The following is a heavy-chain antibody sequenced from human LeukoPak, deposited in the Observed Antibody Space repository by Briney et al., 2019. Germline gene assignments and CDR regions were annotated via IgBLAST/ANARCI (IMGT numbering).Heavy chain of an antibody. J-gene: IGHJ5*02. Sequence: SETLSLTCAVYGGSFSGYYWSQIRQPPGKGLEWIGEINHSGSTNYNPSLKSRVTISVDTSKNQFSLKLSSVTAADTAVYYCARGTSFDPWGQGTLVTVSS. CDR1: GGSFSGYY. V-gene: IGHV4-34*01. CDR3: ARGTSFDP. CDR2: INHSGST.